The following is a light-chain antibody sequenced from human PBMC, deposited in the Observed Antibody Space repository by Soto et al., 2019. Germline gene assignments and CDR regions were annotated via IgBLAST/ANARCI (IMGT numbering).Light chain of an antibody. J-gene: IGKJ4*01. CDR3: PQHGISPLT. CDR2: GAY. CDR1: ERLTSSY. V-gene: IGKV3-20*01. Sequence: EVVFAQAPCTLSFSPGERATLSFSVSERLTSSYLAWYQQKPGQAPRLLIYGAYSRATGIPDRLSGSGSGTDFTLTISRLEPEDFAVYYCPQHGISPLTFGGGTKVDIK.